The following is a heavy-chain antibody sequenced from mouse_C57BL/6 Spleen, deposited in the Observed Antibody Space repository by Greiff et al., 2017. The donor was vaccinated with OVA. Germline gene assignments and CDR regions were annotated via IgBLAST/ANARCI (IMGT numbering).Heavy chain of an antibody. J-gene: IGHJ3*01. Sequence: VKLMESGAELVRPGTSVKVSCKASGYAFTNYLIEWVKQRPGQGLEWIGVINPGSGGTNYNEKFKGKATLTADKSSSTAYMQLSSLTSEDSAVYFCAREVTTAYWGQGTLVTVSA. D-gene: IGHD2-5*01. V-gene: IGHV1-54*01. CDR1: GYAFTNYL. CDR3: AREVTTAY. CDR2: INPGSGGT.